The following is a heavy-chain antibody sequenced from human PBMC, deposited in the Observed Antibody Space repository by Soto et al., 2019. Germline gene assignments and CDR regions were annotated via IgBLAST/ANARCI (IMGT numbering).Heavy chain of an antibody. CDR3: ARGRRGYSYGYLLY. CDR2: INHSGST. D-gene: IGHD5-18*01. Sequence: PSETLSLTCAVYGGSFSGYSWSWIRQPPGKGLEWIGEINHSGSTNYNPSLKSRVTISVDTSKNQFSLKLSSVTAADTAVYYCARGRRGYSYGYLLYWGQGTLVTVSS. J-gene: IGHJ4*02. CDR1: GGSFSGYS. V-gene: IGHV4-34*01.